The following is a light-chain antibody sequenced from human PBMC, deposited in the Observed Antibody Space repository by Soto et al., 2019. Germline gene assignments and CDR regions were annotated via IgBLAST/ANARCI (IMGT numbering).Light chain of an antibody. V-gene: IGKV1-5*03. J-gene: IGKJ1*01. Sequence: DIQMTQSPSTLSASVGDRVTITCRASQSISSRLAWYQQKPGKAPKLLIYKASSLESGVPSRFSGSGSGTEFTLTISSLQPDDFATYYCQQYNSYSLTFGQGTKVDIK. CDR3: QQYNSYSLT. CDR2: KAS. CDR1: QSISSR.